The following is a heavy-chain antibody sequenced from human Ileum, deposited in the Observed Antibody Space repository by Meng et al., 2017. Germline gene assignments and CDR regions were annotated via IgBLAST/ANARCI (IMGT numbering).Heavy chain of an antibody. Sequence: QLQAPVRGPGLVGASVTLSLSGTVSGGSISSIFYWSWVRQSPGKGLEWIGQIYLAGSPNYNPSLESRVTISVDKSKNQFSLRLTSVTAADTAIFYCVRHGGKYFDSWGQGTLVTVSS. D-gene: IGHD2-15*01. CDR2: IYLAGSP. CDR1: GGSISSIFY. V-gene: IGHV4-4*02. CDR3: VRHGGKYFDS. J-gene: IGHJ4*02.